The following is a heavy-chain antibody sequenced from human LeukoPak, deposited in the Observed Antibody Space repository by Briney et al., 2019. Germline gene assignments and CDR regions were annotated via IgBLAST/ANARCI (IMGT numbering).Heavy chain of an antibody. D-gene: IGHD1-26*01. CDR3: ARDSTSGGLDY. V-gene: IGHV3-53*01. Sequence: GSLRLSCAASGFTVSSNYMSWVRQAPGKGLEWVSVIYSGGSTYYTDSVKGRCTISRDNSKNTLYLQMNSLRAEDTAVYYCARDSTSGGLDYWGQGTLVTVSS. CDR1: GFTVSSNY. CDR2: IYSGGST. J-gene: IGHJ4*02.